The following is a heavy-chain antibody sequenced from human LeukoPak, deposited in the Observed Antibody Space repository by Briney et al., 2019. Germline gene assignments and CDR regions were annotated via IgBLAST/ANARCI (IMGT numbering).Heavy chain of an antibody. D-gene: IGHD1-26*01. V-gene: IGHV4-34*01. CDR1: GGSFSGFY. CDR3: AFTYRYSGSYYGAFDI. J-gene: IGHJ3*02. CDR2: INHSGST. Sequence: PSETLSLTCAVYGGSFSGFYWSWIRQPPGKGLEWIGEINHSGSTSYNPSLKSRVTISVDTSKNQFSLKLSSVTAADTAVCYCAFTYRYSGSYYGAFDIWGQGTMVTVSS.